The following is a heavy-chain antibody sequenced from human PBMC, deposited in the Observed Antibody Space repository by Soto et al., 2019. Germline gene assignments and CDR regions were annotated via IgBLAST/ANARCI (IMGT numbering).Heavy chain of an antibody. D-gene: IGHD1-26*01. Sequence: QVQLGESGGGVVQPGRSLRLSCAASGFMFSSYAMHWVRQAPGKGLEWVAVKTYDGSNKYYADSVKGRFTISRDNSKNTLYLQMNSLRAEDTAVYYCARAGGLLVDYWGQGTLVTVSS. CDR2: KTYDGSNK. CDR1: GFMFSSYA. V-gene: IGHV3-30-3*01. CDR3: ARAGGLLVDY. J-gene: IGHJ4*02.